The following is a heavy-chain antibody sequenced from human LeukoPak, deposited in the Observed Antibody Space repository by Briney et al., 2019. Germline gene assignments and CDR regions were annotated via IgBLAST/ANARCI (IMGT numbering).Heavy chain of an antibody. CDR1: GGSISSGDYY. CDR3: ARDDLHSGFDP. V-gene: IGHV4-30-4*08. D-gene: IGHD3-10*01. J-gene: IGHJ5*02. CDR2: IYYSGST. Sequence: SETLSLTCTVSGGSISSGDYYWSWIRQPPGKSLEWIGYIYYSGSTYYNPSLKSRVTISVDTSKNQFSLKLSSVTAADTAVYYCARDDLHSGFDPWGQGTLVTVSS.